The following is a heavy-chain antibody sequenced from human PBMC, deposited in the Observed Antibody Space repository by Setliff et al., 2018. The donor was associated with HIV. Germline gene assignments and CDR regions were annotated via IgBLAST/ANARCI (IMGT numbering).Heavy chain of an antibody. CDR3: ARSKSYYDSSGYAYNYYMDV. J-gene: IGHJ6*03. CDR2: IDWDDDK. CDR1: GFSLTTTGVG. V-gene: IGHV2-70*01. Sequence: SGPTLVNPTQTLTLTCTFSGFSLTTTGVGVGWIRQPPGKPLEWLALIDWDDDKYYSTSLKTRLTISKDTSKNQVVLTMTNMDPVDTATYYCARSKSYYDSSGYAYNYYMDVWGKGTTVTVS. D-gene: IGHD3-22*01.